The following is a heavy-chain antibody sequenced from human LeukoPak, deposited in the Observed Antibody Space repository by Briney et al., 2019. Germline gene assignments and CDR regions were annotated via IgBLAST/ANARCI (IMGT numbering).Heavy chain of an antibody. D-gene: IGHD1-26*01. CDR3: GKNRYSGSLSPFDI. CDR1: KFAFSSYA. Sequence: GGSLRLSCAASKFAFSSYAMSWVRQTPGKGLEWVSAISGGGGNTYYADSVKGRFTISRDNSKNTLYLQMNSLRAEDTAVYYCGKNRYSGSLSPFDIWGQGTMVTVSS. CDR2: ISGGGGNT. J-gene: IGHJ3*02. V-gene: IGHV3-23*01.